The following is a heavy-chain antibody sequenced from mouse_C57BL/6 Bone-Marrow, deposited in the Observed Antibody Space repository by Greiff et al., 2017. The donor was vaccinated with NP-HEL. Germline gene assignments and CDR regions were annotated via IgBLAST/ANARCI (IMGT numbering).Heavy chain of an antibody. J-gene: IGHJ2*01. CDR3: ARRDGDLDG. V-gene: IGHV1-18*01. CDR2: INPNNGGT. D-gene: IGHD2-3*01. CDR1: GYTFTDYN. Sequence: VQLQQSGPELVKPGASVKIPCKASGYTFTDYNMDWVKQSHGQSLEWIGDINPNNGGTNYNQKFKGKATLTVDKSSSTAYMELRSLTSEDTAVYYCARRDGDLDGWGHGTTLTVAS.